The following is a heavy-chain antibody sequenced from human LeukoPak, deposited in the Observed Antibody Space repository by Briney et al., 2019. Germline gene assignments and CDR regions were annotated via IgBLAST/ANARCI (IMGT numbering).Heavy chain of an antibody. D-gene: IGHD1-1*01. CDR3: ARAYNWNAHFDY. J-gene: IGHJ4*02. Sequence: SVKVSCKASGGTFSSYAISWVRQAPGQGLEWMGGIIPIFGTANYAQKFQGRVTITTDESTGTAYMELSSLRSEDTAVYYCARAYNWNAHFDYWGQGTLVTVSS. CDR2: IIPIFGTA. CDR1: GGTFSSYA. V-gene: IGHV1-69*05.